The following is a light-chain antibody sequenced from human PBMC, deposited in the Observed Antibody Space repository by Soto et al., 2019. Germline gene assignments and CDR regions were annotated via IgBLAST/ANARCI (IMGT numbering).Light chain of an antibody. J-gene: IGKJ5*01. CDR1: QCVSSRD. Sequence: EIVLTQSPATLSLSPGERATLSCRASQCVSSRDLAWHQQKPGQAPRLLIYGASSRATGIPDRLSGSGSGTGFTLTSSRQEAEDFAVYYCQQCGSSSTVGQGTRLEI. CDR2: GAS. CDR3: QQCGSSST. V-gene: IGKV3-20*01.